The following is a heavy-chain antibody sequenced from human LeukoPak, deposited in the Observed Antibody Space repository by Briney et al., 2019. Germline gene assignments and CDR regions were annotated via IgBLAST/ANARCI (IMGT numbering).Heavy chain of an antibody. V-gene: IGHV4-59*08. D-gene: IGHD3-22*01. CDR1: GGPISSHQ. CDR2: IYYSGNA. Sequence: KSSETLSLTCTVSGGPISSHQWSWIRQPPGKGLEWIGNIYYSGNANYNPSLKSRVIISGDMSKNQFYLKLSSVTAADTAVYYCARKGDYYDSSGYYSIFDYWGQGTLVTVSS. CDR3: ARKGDYYDSSGYYSIFDY. J-gene: IGHJ4*02.